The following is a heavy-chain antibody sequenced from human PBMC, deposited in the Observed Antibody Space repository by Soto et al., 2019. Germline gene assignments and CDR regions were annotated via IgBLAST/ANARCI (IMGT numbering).Heavy chain of an antibody. D-gene: IGHD1-26*01. Sequence: SETLSLTCTVSGGYISSYYWSWIRQTPGKGLEWIGYIYYSGSTNYNPSLKSRVTISVDTSKNQFSLKLSSVTAADTAVYYCARLRGIVVATRAMDVWGKGTTVTVSS. CDR1: GGYISSYY. V-gene: IGHV4-59*01. CDR2: IYYSGST. CDR3: ARLRGIVVATRAMDV. J-gene: IGHJ6*03.